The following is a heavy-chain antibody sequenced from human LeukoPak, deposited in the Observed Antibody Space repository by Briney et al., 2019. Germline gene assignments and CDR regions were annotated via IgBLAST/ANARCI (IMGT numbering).Heavy chain of an antibody. CDR1: GFTFSNAW. Sequence: PGGSLRLSCAASGFTFSNAWMSWVRQAPGKGLEWGGHIKSKTDGGTTDYAAPVKGRFTISRDDSKNTLYLQMDSLKTKDTAVYYCTTEAGDDWGQGTLVTVSS. V-gene: IGHV3-15*01. CDR3: TTEAGDD. J-gene: IGHJ4*02. D-gene: IGHD5-24*01. CDR2: IKSKTDGGTT.